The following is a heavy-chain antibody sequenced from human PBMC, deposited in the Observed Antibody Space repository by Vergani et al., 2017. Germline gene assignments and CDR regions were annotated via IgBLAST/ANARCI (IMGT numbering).Heavy chain of an antibody. J-gene: IGHJ3*02. CDR2: IKSKTDGGTT. Sequence: EVQLVESGGGLVKPGGSLRLSCAASGFTFSNAWMSWVRQAPGKGLEWVGRIKSKTDGGTTDYAAPVKGRFTISRDISKNTLFLHMNSLRPEDTAVYYCAKVGRSEVAGTFGAFDIWGQGTMVTVSS. D-gene: IGHD6-19*01. V-gene: IGHV3-15*05. CDR1: GFTFSNAW. CDR3: AKVGRSEVAGTFGAFDI.